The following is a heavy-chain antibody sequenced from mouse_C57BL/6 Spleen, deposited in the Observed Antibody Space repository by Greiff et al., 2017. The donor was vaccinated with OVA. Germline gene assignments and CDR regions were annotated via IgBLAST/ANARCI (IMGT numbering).Heavy chain of an antibody. CDR2: INPNNGGT. CDR3: AREDYCSWDYAMDY. CDR1: GYTFTDYY. Sequence: EVQLQQSGPELVKPGASVKISCKASGYTFTDYYMNWVKQSHGKSLEWIGDINPNNGGTSYNQKFKGKATLTVDKSSSTAYMELRSLTSEDTAVYYGAREDYCSWDYAMDYWGQGTSVTVSS. D-gene: IGHD1-1*01. V-gene: IGHV1-26*01. J-gene: IGHJ4*01.